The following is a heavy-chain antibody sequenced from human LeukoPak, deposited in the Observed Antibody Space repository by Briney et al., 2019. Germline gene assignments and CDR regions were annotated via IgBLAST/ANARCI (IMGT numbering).Heavy chain of an antibody. CDR1: GGSISSGDYY. V-gene: IGHV4-30-4*08. CDR3: ARASSGWYGLFDY. J-gene: IGHJ4*02. CDR2: IYYSGST. Sequence: PSQTLSLTCTVSGGSISSGDYYWSWIRQPPGKGLEWIGYIYYSGSTYYNPSLKSRVTISVDTSKNQFSLNLKSVTAADTAVYYCARASSGWYGLFDYWGQGTLVTVSS. D-gene: IGHD6-19*01.